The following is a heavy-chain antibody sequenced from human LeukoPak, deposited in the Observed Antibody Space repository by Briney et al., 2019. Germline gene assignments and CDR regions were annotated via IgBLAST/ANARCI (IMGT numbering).Heavy chain of an antibody. CDR3: ARSLPYGTTWYGRSDF. V-gene: IGHV3-7*03. Sequence: GGYLRLSCTAAAVPFNAYGVTWVRQAPWKGLEWVDNIRQDGDTKYYVDSVKGRFTISRDNAMNSLYLQMNSQRAEDTAIYYCARSLPYGTTWYGRSDFWGQGTLVTVSS. CDR2: IRQDGDTK. D-gene: IGHD6-13*01. J-gene: IGHJ4*02. CDR1: AVPFNAYG.